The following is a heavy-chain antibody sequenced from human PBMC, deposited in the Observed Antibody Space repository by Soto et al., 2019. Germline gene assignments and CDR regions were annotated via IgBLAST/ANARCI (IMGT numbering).Heavy chain of an antibody. CDR2: ISGSGDTT. J-gene: IGHJ6*02. V-gene: IGHV3-23*01. D-gene: IGHD1-1*01. CDR1: GFTFSTYA. Sequence: GGSLRLSCAASGFTFSTYAMSWVRQAPGKGLEWVSSISGSGDTTYYADPVKGRFTISRDNSRNTLYLQMNSLRGEDTAVYYCARGTPTPGLDIWGRGTTVTVSS. CDR3: ARGTPTPGLDI.